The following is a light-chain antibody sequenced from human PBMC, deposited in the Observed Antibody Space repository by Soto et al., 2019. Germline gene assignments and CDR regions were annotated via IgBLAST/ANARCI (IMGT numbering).Light chain of an antibody. CDR1: QSISTW. J-gene: IGKJ1*01. V-gene: IGKV1-5*03. CDR3: QQYNFPSRT. CDR2: KAS. Sequence: DIQMTQSPSTLSASVGDTVTITCRASQSISTWLAWYQQKPGKAPKLLIYKASSLQGGVPSRFSGIGSGTELPITISSLQPDDFATYYCQQYNFPSRTFGQGTKVDIK.